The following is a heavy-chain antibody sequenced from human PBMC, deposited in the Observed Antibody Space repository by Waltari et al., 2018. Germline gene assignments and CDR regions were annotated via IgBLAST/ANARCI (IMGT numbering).Heavy chain of an antibody. CDR3: AKDQGPYGAGGVWGTDFDY. J-gene: IGHJ4*02. D-gene: IGHD2-8*02. Sequence: EVQLVESGGGLVQPGGSLRLSCAASGFTFSSYAMSWVRQAPGKGLEWVSTISGSGGSTYYADSVKGRFTISRDNSKNTLYLRMNSLRAEDAAVYYCAKDQGPYGAGGVWGTDFDYWGQGTLVTVSS. CDR1: GFTFSSYA. CDR2: ISGSGGST. V-gene: IGHV3-23*04.